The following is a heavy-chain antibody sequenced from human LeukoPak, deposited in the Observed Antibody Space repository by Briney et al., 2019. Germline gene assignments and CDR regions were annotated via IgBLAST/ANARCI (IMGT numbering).Heavy chain of an antibody. CDR1: GGSISSTSYY. V-gene: IGHV4-39*07. Sequence: SETLSLTCTVSGGSISSTSYYWGWIRQPPGKGLEWIGSIYYSGSTYYNPSLKSRVTISVDTSKNQFSLKLSSVTAADTAVYYCARVDYGSGSYYTPGVFDYWGQGTLVTVSS. CDR3: ARVDYGSGSYYTPGVFDY. D-gene: IGHD3-10*01. J-gene: IGHJ4*02. CDR2: IYYSGST.